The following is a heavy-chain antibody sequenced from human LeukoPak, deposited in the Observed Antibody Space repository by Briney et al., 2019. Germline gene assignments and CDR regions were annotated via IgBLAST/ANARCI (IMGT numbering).Heavy chain of an antibody. CDR1: GGTFSSYA. V-gene: IGHV1-69*06. CDR3: ARDRWGVNYYQYMDV. Sequence: SVKVSCKASGGTFSSYAISWVRQAPGQGLEWMGGIISIFGTANYAQKFQGRVTITADKSTSTAYMELRSLRSDDTAVYYCARDRWGVNYYQYMDVWGKGTTVTVSS. CDR2: IISIFGTA. J-gene: IGHJ6*03. D-gene: IGHD3-10*01.